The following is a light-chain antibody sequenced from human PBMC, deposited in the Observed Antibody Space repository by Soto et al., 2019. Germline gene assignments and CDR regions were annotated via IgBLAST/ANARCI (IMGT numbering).Light chain of an antibody. CDR2: AAS. CDR3: QQSYSTVFT. CDR1: QSISRY. Sequence: DIQMTQSTSSLYASQGGRVTITCRASQSISRYLNWYKQKSGKAPKLLIYAASNLQSGVPSRFSGSGSGTDFTLTISSLQPEDFATYYCQQSYSTVFTFGQGTRLEIK. V-gene: IGKV1-39*01. J-gene: IGKJ5*01.